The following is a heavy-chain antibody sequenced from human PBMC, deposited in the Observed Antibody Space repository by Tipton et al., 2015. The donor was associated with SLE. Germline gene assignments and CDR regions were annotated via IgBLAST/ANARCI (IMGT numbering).Heavy chain of an antibody. V-gene: IGHV3-74*01. CDR1: GFTFSSYW. J-gene: IGHJ4*02. CDR3: ARLKYSSGWYYDY. Sequence: SLRLSCAASGFTFSSYWMHWVRQAPGKGLVWVSRINSDGSSTSYADSVKGRFTISRDNAKNTLYLQMNSLRTEDTAVYYCARLKYSSGWYYDYWGQGTLVTVSS. D-gene: IGHD6-25*01. CDR2: INSDGSST.